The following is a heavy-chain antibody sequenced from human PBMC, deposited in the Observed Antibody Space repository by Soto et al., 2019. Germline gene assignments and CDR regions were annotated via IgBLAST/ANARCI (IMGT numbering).Heavy chain of an antibody. CDR2: IYSDGSGT. D-gene: IGHD5-18*01. CDR3: ATLNSFGSDY. Sequence: GGSLRLSCAASGFTFSNFWMHWVRQAPGKGLVWVSRIYSDGSGTTYADSVNSRFTISRDNAKSTLYLQMNSLRAEDTAVYYCATLNSFGSDYWGRGTLVTVS. V-gene: IGHV3-74*01. J-gene: IGHJ4*02. CDR1: GFTFSNFW.